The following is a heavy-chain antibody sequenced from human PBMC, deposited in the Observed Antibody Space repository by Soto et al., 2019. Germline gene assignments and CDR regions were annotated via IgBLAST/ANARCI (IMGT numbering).Heavy chain of an antibody. J-gene: IGHJ4*02. V-gene: IGHV4-31*03. Sequence: QVQLQESGPGLVKPSQSLSLTCTVSGDSINSGVDYWGWIRQRPGKGLEWLGYIYYSGGTKYPPDLNYNPSLKPRINLSVDTSKRQFSLRLTSVTAADTAVYYCARMWDYWSPGTLVTVSS. CDR1: GDSINSGVDY. CDR3: ARMWDY. D-gene: IGHD2-21*01. CDR2: IYYSGGTKYPPDL.